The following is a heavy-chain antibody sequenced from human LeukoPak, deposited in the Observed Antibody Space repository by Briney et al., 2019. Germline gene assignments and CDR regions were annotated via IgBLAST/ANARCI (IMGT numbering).Heavy chain of an antibody. V-gene: IGHV4-39*01. CDR3: ARVPAAVYWYFDL. J-gene: IGHJ2*01. CDR1: GGSISTTSYY. CDR2: IYYSGDT. D-gene: IGHD2-2*01. Sequence: SETLSLTCTVSGGSISTTSYYWGWIRQPPGKGLEWIGNIYYSGDTYYNPSLKSRVAMSVDPSTDQFSLKLSSVTAADTAVYYCARVPAAVYWYFDLWGRGTLVTVSS.